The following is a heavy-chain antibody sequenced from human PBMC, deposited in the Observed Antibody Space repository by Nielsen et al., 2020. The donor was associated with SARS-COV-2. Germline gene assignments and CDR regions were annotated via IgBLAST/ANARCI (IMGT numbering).Heavy chain of an antibody. CDR3: ARHHSHYDSNNNWFCP. Sequence: SETLSLTCTVSGGSINSYYLSWIRQSPGKGLEWIGYITDSGITDYNPSLKTRLTISLDTSKNQFSLKLTTVTAPDTAGYYCARHHSHYDSNNNWFCPGGQGTLVTVSS. J-gene: IGHJ5*02. V-gene: IGHV4-59*08. CDR2: ITDSGIT. CDR1: GGSINSYY. D-gene: IGHD3-22*01.